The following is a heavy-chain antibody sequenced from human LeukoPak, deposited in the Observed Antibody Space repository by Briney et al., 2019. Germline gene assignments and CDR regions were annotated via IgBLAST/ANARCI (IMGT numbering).Heavy chain of an antibody. V-gene: IGHV3-7*01. CDR2: IKQDGNEK. CDR3: GRLAHNAWYAIDF. Sequence: SGGSLRLSCAASGFTVSSNYMSWVRQAPGKGLEWVANIKQDGNEKYYVDSVKGRFTISRDNAKNSLYLQMNSLRAEDTAVYYCGRLAHNAWYAIDFWGQGTLVTVSS. D-gene: IGHD2-2*01. J-gene: IGHJ4*02. CDR1: GFTVSSNY.